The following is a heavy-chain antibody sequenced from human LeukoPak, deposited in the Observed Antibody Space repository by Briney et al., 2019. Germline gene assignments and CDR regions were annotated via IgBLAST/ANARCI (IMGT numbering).Heavy chain of an antibody. CDR3: ARDRQRGRGYFDY. V-gene: IGHV4-59*01. J-gene: IGHJ4*02. D-gene: IGHD3-10*01. Sequence: SETLSLTCTVSGRSISSYYWSWIRQPPGKGLEWIGYIYYSGSTNYNPSLKSRVTISVDTSKNQFSLKLSSVTAADTAVYYCARDRQRGRGYFDYWGQGTLVTVSS. CDR2: IYYSGST. CDR1: GRSISSYY.